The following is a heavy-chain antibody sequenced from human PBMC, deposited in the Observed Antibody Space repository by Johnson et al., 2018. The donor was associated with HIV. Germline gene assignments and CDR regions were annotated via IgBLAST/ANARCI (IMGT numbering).Heavy chain of an antibody. CDR2: ISYDGKNK. D-gene: IGHD3-22*01. CDR3: AKANYYVYAFDI. Sequence: VQLVESGGGVVQPGRSLRLSCAASGFTFNNYGMHWVRQAPGKGLAWVAVISYDGKNKYFGDSVKGRFTISRDNSKNTLYLHMNSLRVEDTAVYYCAKANYYVYAFDIWGQGTMVTVSS. J-gene: IGHJ3*02. V-gene: IGHV3-30*18. CDR1: GFTFNNYG.